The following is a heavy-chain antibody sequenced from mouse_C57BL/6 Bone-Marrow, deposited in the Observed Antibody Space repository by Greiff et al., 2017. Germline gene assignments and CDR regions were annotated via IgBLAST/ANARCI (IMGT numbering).Heavy chain of an antibody. D-gene: IGHD1-1*01. CDR1: GYSFTGYY. Sequence: EVKLVESGPELVKPGASVKISCKASGYSFTGYYMNWVKQSPEKSLEWIGEINPSTGGTTYNQKFKAKATLTVDKSSSTAYMQLKSRTSEDSAVYYCASPYGSSYGGFAYWGQGTLVTVSA. CDR3: ASPYGSSYGGFAY. V-gene: IGHV1-42*01. CDR2: INPSTGGT. J-gene: IGHJ3*01.